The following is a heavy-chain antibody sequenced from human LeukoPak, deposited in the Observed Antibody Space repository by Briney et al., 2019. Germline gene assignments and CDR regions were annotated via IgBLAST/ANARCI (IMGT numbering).Heavy chain of an antibody. J-gene: IGHJ4*02. CDR2: ISTGSTTI. CDR1: GFSFSSYS. V-gene: IGHV3-48*02. Sequence: GGSLRLSCAASGFSFSSYSMNWVRQAPGKGLEWVSYISTGSTTIYYADSVKGRFTISRDNAKNSLFLQMDSLRDEDTAVYFCVRGPRYSGYDYFDYWGQGTLVTVSS. D-gene: IGHD5-12*01. CDR3: VRGPRYSGYDYFDY.